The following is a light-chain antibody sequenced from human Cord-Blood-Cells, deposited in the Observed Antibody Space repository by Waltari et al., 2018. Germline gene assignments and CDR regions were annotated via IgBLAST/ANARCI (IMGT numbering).Light chain of an antibody. Sequence: DIQMTQSPSSLSASVGDRVTITCRASQSISSWLTWYQQKPGKAPKLLIYDASSLESGVRSKCSVSGSVTECAFAISCPHTNDIPPPYGHEYNSYPVYTCGPWSNVQIK. CDR3: HEYNSYPVYT. V-gene: IGKV1-5*01. J-gene: IGKJ2*01. CDR1: QSISSW. CDR2: DAS.